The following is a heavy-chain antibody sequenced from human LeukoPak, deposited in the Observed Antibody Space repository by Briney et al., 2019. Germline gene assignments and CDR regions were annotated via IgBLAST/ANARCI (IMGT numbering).Heavy chain of an antibody. CDR2: ISGSGGRT. D-gene: IGHD4-17*01. CDR3: AKSPADYGEDIFDC. Sequence: GGSLRLSCAASGFTFSSCGMSWVRQTPGKGLEWVAGISGSGGRTYQADSVRGRFTISSDNSENTLSLQRSSLRAEDTAVYYCAKSPADYGEDIFDCWGHGALVSVSS. J-gene: IGHJ4*03. CDR1: GFTFSSCG. V-gene: IGHV3-23*01.